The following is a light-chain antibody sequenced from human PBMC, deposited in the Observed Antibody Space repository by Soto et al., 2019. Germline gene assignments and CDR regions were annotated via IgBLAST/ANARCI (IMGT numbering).Light chain of an antibody. J-gene: IGLJ2*01. CDR1: SSDVGGYNY. Sequence: QSALTQPASVSGSPGQSITISCTGTSSDVGGYNYVSWYQQHPGKAPKLMIYDVSNRPSGLSNRFSGSKSGNTASLTISGLQAEDEADYYCSSYTSSSTVVFGGGTQLTV. CDR3: SSYTSSSTVV. V-gene: IGLV2-14*01. CDR2: DVS.